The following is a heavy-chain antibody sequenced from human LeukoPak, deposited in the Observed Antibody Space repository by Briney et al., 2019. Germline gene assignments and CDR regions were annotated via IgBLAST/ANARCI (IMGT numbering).Heavy chain of an antibody. D-gene: IGHD1-1*01. CDR3: ARDLGVNSLYYHGVDV. CDR1: GFTFNTYG. V-gene: IGHV3-33*01. CDR2: IWYDGINK. J-gene: IGHJ6*02. Sequence: PGGSLRLSCAASGFTFNTYGIHWVRQAPDKGLEWVAVIWYDGINKYYTDSVKSRFTISRDQSKNTVHLQMNSLRVEDTAVYYCARDLGVNSLYYHGVDVWGQGTTVTVSS.